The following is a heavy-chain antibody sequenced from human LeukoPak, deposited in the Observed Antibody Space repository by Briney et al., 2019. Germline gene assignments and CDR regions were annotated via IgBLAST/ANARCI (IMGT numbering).Heavy chain of an antibody. V-gene: IGHV3-23*01. CDR3: AKGGAATMRDGYNYYYYYMEV. D-gene: IGHD5-24*01. CDR1: GITFSSHA. J-gene: IGHJ6*03. CDR2: ISSSGGHT. Sequence: GGSLRLSCAASGITFSSHAMSWVRQAPGKGLEWVSLISSSGGHTYYGDSVKGRFTISRDNSTNRLYLQMNSLRPEDTAVYYCAKGGAATMRDGYNYYYYYMEVWGRGTTVTVSS.